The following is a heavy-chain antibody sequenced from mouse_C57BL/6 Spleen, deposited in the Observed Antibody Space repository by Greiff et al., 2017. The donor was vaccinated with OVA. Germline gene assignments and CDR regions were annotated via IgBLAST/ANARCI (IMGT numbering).Heavy chain of an antibody. CDR1: GYTFTDYY. CDR3: ARGDYSNNDYGMDY. Sequence: VQLQQSGPVLVKPGASVKMSCKASGYTFTDYYMNWVKQSHGKSLEWIGVINPYNGGTSYNQKFKGKATLTVDKSSSTAYMELNSLTSEDSAVFYCARGDYSNNDYGMDYWGQGTTVTVSS. J-gene: IGHJ4*01. D-gene: IGHD2-5*01. V-gene: IGHV1-19*01. CDR2: INPYNGGT.